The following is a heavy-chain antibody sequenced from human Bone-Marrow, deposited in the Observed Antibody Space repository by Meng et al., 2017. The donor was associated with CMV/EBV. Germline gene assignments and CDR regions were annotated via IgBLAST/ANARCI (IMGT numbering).Heavy chain of an antibody. Sequence: SVKVSCKASGGTFSSYAISWVRQAPGQGLEWMGGIIPIFGTANYAQKFQGRVTITTDESTSTAYMELSSLRSDDTAVYYCARDKKQPPPELEEHGMDVWGQGTTVTVSS. J-gene: IGHJ6*02. V-gene: IGHV1-69*05. CDR2: IIPIFGTA. CDR3: ARDKKQPPPELEEHGMDV. CDR1: GGTFSSYA. D-gene: IGHD6-13*01.